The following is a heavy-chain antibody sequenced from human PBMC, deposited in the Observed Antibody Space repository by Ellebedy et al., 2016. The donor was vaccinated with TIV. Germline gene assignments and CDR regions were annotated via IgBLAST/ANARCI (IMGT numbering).Heavy chain of an antibody. CDR2: MFHSGST. CDR1: GYSISSGYY. J-gene: IGHJ4*02. V-gene: IGHV4-38-2*02. Sequence: GSLRLXXNVSGYSISSGYYWGWIRQPPGKGLEWIGSMFHSGSTYYNPSLRSRVTMSVDTSKNQLSLKVRSVTAADTAIYYCARMTSRGFSTPAFWGQGTLVTVSS. CDR3: ARMTSRGFSTPAF. D-gene: IGHD6-19*01.